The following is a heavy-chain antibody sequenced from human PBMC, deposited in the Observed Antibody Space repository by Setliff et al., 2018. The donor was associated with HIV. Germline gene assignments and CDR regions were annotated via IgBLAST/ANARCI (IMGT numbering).Heavy chain of an antibody. CDR3: ARDPSIAVAGAAV. CDR2: INFSGIT. D-gene: IGHD6-19*01. Sequence: SETLSLTCGVFGGPFNGYFWSWIRQSPGKGLEWIGEINFSGITYYNPSLKSRVAISVDTSMNQFSLKLSSVTAEDTAVYYCARDPSIAVAGAAVWGQGTTVTVSS. J-gene: IGHJ6*02. CDR1: GGPFNGYF. V-gene: IGHV4-34*01.